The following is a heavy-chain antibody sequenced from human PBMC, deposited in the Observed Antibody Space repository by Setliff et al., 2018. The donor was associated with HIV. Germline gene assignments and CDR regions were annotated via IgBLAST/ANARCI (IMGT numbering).Heavy chain of an antibody. J-gene: IGHJ4*02. Sequence: SGPTLVNPTQTLTLTCDFSGFSLATDGVAVGWIRQPPGKGPEWLALIYWDGDKRYNPSLKDRLTITKATSNNHVVLMMSNMDPADTAIYYCTNWPEGAHDLFDYWGQGTLVTVSS. D-gene: IGHD3-16*01. CDR1: GFSLATDGVA. CDR3: TNWPEGAHDLFDY. V-gene: IGHV2-5*02. CDR2: IYWDGDK.